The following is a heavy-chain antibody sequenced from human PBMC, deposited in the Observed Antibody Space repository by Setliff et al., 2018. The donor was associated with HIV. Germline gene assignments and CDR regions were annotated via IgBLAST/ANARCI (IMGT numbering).Heavy chain of an antibody. V-gene: IGHV3-23*03. D-gene: IGHD6-13*01. J-gene: IGHJ1*01. Sequence: GESLTISCAASGFTFSSYAMSRVRQVPEKGLKWVSFIYSGGSSTYYADSVKGRFSISRENSKNTLYLQMNSLRAEDTAVYYCAKSKTKYSSSWYNDIRPEYFQHWGQGTLVTVSS. CDR1: GFTFSSYA. CDR2: IYSGGSST. CDR3: AKSKTKYSSSWYNDIRPEYFQH.